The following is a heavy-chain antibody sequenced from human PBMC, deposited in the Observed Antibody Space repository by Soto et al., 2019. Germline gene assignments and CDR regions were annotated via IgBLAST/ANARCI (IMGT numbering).Heavy chain of an antibody. CDR3: AREELIAARSFFDY. D-gene: IGHD6-6*01. J-gene: IGHJ4*02. CDR2: INHSGST. V-gene: IGHV4-34*01. CDR1: GGSFSGYY. Sequence: SETLSLTCAVYGGSFSGYYWSWIRLPPGKGLEWIGEINHSGSTNYNPSLKSRVTISVDTSKNQFSLKLSSVTAADTAVYYCAREELIAARSFFDYWGQGTLVPVS.